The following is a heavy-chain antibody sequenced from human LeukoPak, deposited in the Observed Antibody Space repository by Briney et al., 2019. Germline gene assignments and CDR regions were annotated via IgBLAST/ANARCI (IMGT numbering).Heavy chain of an antibody. CDR3: ARRGYDSGSDY. CDR1: GGSFSGYY. Sequence: PSETLSLTCAVYGGSFSGYYWSWIRQPPGKGLEWIGEINNSGTTNYNPSLKSRVTISVDTSKNQFSLKVSSVTAADTAVYYCARRGYDSGSDYWGQGTLVTVSS. CDR2: INNSGTT. D-gene: IGHD3-10*01. V-gene: IGHV4-34*01. J-gene: IGHJ4*02.